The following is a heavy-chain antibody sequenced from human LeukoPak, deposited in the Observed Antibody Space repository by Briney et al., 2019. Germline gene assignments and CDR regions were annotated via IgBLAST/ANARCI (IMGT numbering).Heavy chain of an antibody. Sequence: PSQTLSLTCTVSGGSVTSGSYYWSWIRQPAGKGLEWIGRIYTSGSTNYNPSLKSRVTISVETSKNQFSLKLSSVTAADTAVYYCARNTYYYDSSGYYDNAFDMWGQGTKVTVSS. D-gene: IGHD3-22*01. J-gene: IGHJ3*02. V-gene: IGHV4-61*02. CDR1: GGSVTSGSYY. CDR2: IYTSGST. CDR3: ARNTYYYDSSGYYDNAFDM.